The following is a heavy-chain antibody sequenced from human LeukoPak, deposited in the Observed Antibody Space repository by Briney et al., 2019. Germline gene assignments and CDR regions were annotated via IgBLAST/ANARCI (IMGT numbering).Heavy chain of an antibody. D-gene: IGHD6-19*01. CDR2: IYHDGST. Sequence: SETLSLTCAASGASISSINWWWSWVRQPPGKGLEWIGEIYHDGSTHYNPSLKSRVTISVDTSKNQFSLKLSSVTAADTAVYYCARTGPRQLIDYWGQGTLVTVSS. V-gene: IGHV4-4*02. J-gene: IGHJ4*02. CDR3: ARTGPRQLIDY. CDR1: GASISSINW.